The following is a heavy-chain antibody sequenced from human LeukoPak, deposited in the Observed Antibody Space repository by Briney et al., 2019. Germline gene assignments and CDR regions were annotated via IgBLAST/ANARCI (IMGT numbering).Heavy chain of an antibody. CDR1: GFTFSSYA. J-gene: IGHJ4*02. CDR3: ARDRVYYDSSGYPAYYFDY. CDR2: ISYDGSNK. Sequence: PGGSLRLSCAASGFTFSSYAMHWVRQAPGKGLEWVAVISYDGSNKYYADSVKGRFTISRDNPKNTLYLQMNSLRAEDTAVYYCARDRVYYDSSGYPAYYFDYWGQGTLVTVSS. D-gene: IGHD3-22*01. V-gene: IGHV3-30-3*01.